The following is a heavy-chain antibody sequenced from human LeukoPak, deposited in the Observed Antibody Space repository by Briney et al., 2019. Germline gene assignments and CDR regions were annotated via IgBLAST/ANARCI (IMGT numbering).Heavy chain of an antibody. CDR3: ARGIAAAGNAFDI. Sequence: GGSLRLSCAASGFTFSAYGMHWVRQAPGKGLEWVALVHSDGSSPYYVDSVKGRFTISRDNSKNTLFLQMNSLRVEDTAVYYCARGIAAAGNAFDIWGQGTMVTVSS. CDR2: VHSDGSSP. CDR1: GFTFSAYG. D-gene: IGHD6-13*01. J-gene: IGHJ3*02. V-gene: IGHV3-30*02.